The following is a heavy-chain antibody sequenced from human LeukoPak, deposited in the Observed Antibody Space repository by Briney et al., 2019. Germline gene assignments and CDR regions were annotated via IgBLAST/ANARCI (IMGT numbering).Heavy chain of an antibody. V-gene: IGHV3-33*06. D-gene: IGHD1-26*01. Sequence: GRSLRLSCAASGFTFSTYAMHWVRQAPGKGLEWVAVIWYDGSNKYYADSVKGRFTISRDNSKNTLYLQMNSLRAEDTAVYYCAKHSGSYYTAFDYWGQGTLVTVSS. CDR2: IWYDGSNK. CDR3: AKHSGSYYTAFDY. CDR1: GFTFSTYA. J-gene: IGHJ4*02.